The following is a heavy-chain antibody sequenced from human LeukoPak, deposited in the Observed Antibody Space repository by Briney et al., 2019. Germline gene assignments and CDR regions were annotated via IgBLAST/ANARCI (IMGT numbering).Heavy chain of an antibody. Sequence: GSLRLSCAASGFTFSSYSMNWVRQAPGKGLEWVSSISSSSSYIYYADSVKGRFTISRDNAKNSLYLQMNSLRAEDTAVYYCARDRHGSAVYNFDYWGQGTLVAVSS. D-gene: IGHD5/OR15-5a*01. J-gene: IGHJ4*02. CDR2: ISSSSSYI. V-gene: IGHV3-21*01. CDR3: ARDRHGSAVYNFDY. CDR1: GFTFSSYS.